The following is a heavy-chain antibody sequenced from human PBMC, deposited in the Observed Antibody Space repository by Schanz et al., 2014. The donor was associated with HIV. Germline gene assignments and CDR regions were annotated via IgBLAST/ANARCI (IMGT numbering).Heavy chain of an antibody. J-gene: IGHJ4*02. Sequence: QVQLVQSGAEVKKPGASVKVSCKASGYTFTSQYMHWVRQAPGQGLEWMGLINPYDGSTSNAQKFQGRVTRTRDTSTSTVYMQLSSLTSDDTAVYYCARGDILTGLYPYYFDSWGQGTLVTVSS. D-gene: IGHD3-9*01. CDR3: ARGDILTGLYPYYFDS. CDR2: INPYDGST. CDR1: GYTFTSQY. V-gene: IGHV1-46*01.